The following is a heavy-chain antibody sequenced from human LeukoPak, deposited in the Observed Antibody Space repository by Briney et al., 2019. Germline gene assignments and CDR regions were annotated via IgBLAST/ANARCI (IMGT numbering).Heavy chain of an antibody. CDR2: ISSSGSTI. D-gene: IGHD3-10*01. CDR1: GFTFSSYE. V-gene: IGHV3-48*03. Sequence: GGSLRLSCAASGFTFSSYEMNWVRQAPGKGLEWVSYISSSGSTIYYADSVKGRFTISRDNAKNSLYLQMNSLRAEDTAVYYCAVNYGSGSYYYYFDYWGQGTLVTVSS. CDR3: AVNYGSGSYYYYFDY. J-gene: IGHJ4*02.